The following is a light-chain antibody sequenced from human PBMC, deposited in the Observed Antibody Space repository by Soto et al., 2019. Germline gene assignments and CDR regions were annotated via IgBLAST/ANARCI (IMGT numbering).Light chain of an antibody. J-gene: IGKJ3*01. CDR2: GAS. V-gene: IGKV3-20*01. Sequence: EIVLTQSPVTLSLSPGERGTLSCRASHSVSSSYLAWYQQKPGQPPRLLIYGASSRATGIPDRCSGSGSGTDFTLPISSLEHEDVAVYYCQQYGSSPLFTFGPGTKVDIK. CDR1: HSVSSSY. CDR3: QQYGSSPLFT.